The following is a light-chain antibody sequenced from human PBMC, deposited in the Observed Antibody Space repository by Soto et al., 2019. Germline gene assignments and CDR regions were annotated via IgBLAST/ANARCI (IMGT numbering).Light chain of an antibody. CDR1: QSISSF. CDR3: QKSFSTPPK. V-gene: IGKV1-39*01. Sequence: DIQITHSPSSLSASVVDRVTITFLASQSISSFLTWYQQKAGKAPKLLIYAASSLQSGVPSRFSGSGSGTDFTLTISSLQPEDFASYYCQKSFSTPPKFGQGTKVDIK. CDR2: AAS. J-gene: IGKJ1*01.